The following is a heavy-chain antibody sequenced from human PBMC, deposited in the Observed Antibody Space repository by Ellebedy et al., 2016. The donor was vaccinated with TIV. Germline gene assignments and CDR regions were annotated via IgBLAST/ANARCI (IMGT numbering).Heavy chain of an antibody. D-gene: IGHD3-22*01. V-gene: IGHV3-30*18. CDR1: GFTVSSNY. Sequence: GGSLRLSCEASGFTVSSNYMSWVRQAPGKGLEWVAVISYDGSNKYYADSVKGRFTISRDNSKNTLYLQMNSLRAEDTAVYYCAKGVTYYYDRHFDYWGQGTLVTVSS. J-gene: IGHJ4*02. CDR2: ISYDGSNK. CDR3: AKGVTYYYDRHFDY.